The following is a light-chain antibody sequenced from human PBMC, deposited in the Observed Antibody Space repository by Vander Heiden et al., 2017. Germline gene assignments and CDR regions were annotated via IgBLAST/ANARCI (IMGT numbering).Light chain of an antibody. CDR1: KLGDKY. V-gene: IGLV3-1*01. Sequence: SYDLTQAPLVSVSPGQTASITCSGEKLGDKYACWYQQKPGKSPVLVIYQDSKRPSGIPKRFSGSNSGNTATLTISGTQAMDEADYYCQAWDSSSVYVFGTGTKV. CDR3: QAWDSSSVYV. CDR2: QDS. J-gene: IGLJ1*01.